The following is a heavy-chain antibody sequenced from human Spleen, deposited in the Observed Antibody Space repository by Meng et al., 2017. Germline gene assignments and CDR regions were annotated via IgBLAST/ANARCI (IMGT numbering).Heavy chain of an antibody. CDR3: AKAPRYCSSTSCYYGRDV. D-gene: IGHD2-2*01. CDR1: GFTFSSYA. V-gene: IGHV3-23*01. J-gene: IGHJ6*02. Sequence: GGSLRLSCAASGFTFSSYAMSWVRQAPGKGLEWVSAISGNGDSTYYADSVKGRSTISRDNSKNTLYLEMDSLRVEDTAVYYCAKAPRYCSSTSCYYGRDVWGQGTTVTVSS. CDR2: ISGNGDST.